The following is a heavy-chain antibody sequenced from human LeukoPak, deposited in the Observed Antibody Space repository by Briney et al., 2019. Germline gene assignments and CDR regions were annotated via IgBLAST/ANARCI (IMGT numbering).Heavy chain of an antibody. J-gene: IGHJ4*02. CDR2: IYYSGST. D-gene: IGHD4-17*01. CDR1: GGSISSGDYY. CDR3: ARLYGEQFEFDY. Sequence: SQTLSLTCTVSGGSISSGDYYWSWIRQPPGKGLEWIGYIYYSGSTYYNPSLKSRVTISVDTSKNQFSLKLSSVTAADTAVYYCARLYGEQFEFDYWGQGTLVTVSS. V-gene: IGHV4-30-4*01.